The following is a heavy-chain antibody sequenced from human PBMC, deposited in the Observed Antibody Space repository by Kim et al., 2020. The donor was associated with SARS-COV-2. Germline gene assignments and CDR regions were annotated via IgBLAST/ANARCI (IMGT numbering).Heavy chain of an antibody. CDR1: GFTFSSYG. D-gene: IGHD6-19*01. CDR2: ISYDGSNK. Sequence: GGSLRLSCAASGFTFSSYGMHWVRQAPGKGLEWVAVISYDGSNKYYADSVKGRFTISRDNSKNTLYLQMNSLRAEDTAVYYCAKVVAGNTFKSYYYYGMDVWGQGTTVTVSS. V-gene: IGHV3-30*18. J-gene: IGHJ6*02. CDR3: AKVVAGNTFKSYYYYGMDV.